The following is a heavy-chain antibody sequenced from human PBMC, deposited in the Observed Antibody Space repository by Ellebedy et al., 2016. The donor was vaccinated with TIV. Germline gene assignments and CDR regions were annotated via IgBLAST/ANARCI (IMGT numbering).Heavy chain of an antibody. CDR2: ISSSSSYI. CDR3: ARGIYAADY. V-gene: IGHV3-21*01. Sequence: GESLKISXAASGFTFSSYSMNWVRQAPGKGLEWVSSISSSSSYIYYADSVKGRFTISRDNAKNSLYLQMNSLRAEDTAVYNCARGIYAADYWGKGTLVTFPS. J-gene: IGHJ4*02. CDR1: GFTFSSYS. D-gene: IGHD5/OR15-5a*01.